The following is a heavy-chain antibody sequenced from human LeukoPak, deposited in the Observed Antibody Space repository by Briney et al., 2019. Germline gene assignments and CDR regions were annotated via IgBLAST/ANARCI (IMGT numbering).Heavy chain of an antibody. J-gene: IGHJ4*02. CDR2: ISSSSPYI. V-gene: IGHV3-21*01. CDR3: ARDLDSAMAFKYFDY. D-gene: IGHD5-18*01. CDR1: GFTFSNCG. Sequence: GGSLILSCAASGFTFSNCGMNWVRQAPGKGLEWVSSISSSSPYIYYADSLKGRFTISRDNAKNSLYLQMHSLRAEDTAVYYCARDLDSAMAFKYFDYWGQGTLVIVSS.